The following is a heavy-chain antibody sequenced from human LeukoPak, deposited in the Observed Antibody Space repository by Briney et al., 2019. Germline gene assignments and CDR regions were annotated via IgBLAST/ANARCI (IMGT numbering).Heavy chain of an antibody. D-gene: IGHD2-15*01. Sequence: GGSLRLSCAASGFTFSSYWMSWVRQAPGTGLEWVANIKQDGSEKYYVDSVKGRFTISRDNSKNSLYLQMNSLRTEDTALYYCAKDLRRYCSGGSCRTFDYWGQGTLVTVSS. CDR1: GFTFSSYW. CDR3: AKDLRRYCSGGSCRTFDY. J-gene: IGHJ4*02. V-gene: IGHV3-7*03. CDR2: IKQDGSEK.